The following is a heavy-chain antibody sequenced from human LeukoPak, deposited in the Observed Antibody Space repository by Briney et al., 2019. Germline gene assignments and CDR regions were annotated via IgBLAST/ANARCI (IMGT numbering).Heavy chain of an antibody. J-gene: IGHJ3*01. V-gene: IGHV3-30*03. CDR3: ARDWRAMNAFDV. CDR1: GFTFSSYG. Sequence: SLRLFCAASGFTFSSYGMHWVRQAPGKGLEWVAVISYDGSNKYYADSVKGRFTISRDNSKSTLYLQMNSLRAEDTAVYYCARDWRAMNAFDVWGQGTMVTVSS. CDR2: ISYDGSNK. D-gene: IGHD5-18*01.